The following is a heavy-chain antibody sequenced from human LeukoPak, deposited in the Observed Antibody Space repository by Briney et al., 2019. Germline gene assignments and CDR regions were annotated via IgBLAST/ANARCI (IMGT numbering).Heavy chain of an antibody. D-gene: IGHD5-18*01. J-gene: IGHJ6*03. CDR2: IKQDGSEK. Sequence: PGGSLRLSCEASGFTFSSYAMGWVRQAPGKGLEWVANIKQDGSEKYYVDSVKGRFTISRDNAKNSLYLQMNSLRAEDTAVYYCARVGGHIIQLWFHEHYYMDVWGKGTTVTVSS. CDR1: GFTFSSYA. CDR3: ARVGGHIIQLWFHEHYYMDV. V-gene: IGHV3-7*01.